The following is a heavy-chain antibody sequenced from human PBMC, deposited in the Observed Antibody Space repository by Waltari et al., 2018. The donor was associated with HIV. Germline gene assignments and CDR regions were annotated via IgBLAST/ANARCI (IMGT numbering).Heavy chain of an antibody. D-gene: IGHD3-22*01. Sequence: QVYLVQSGPEVKRPGASVKIPCKAYGYPFINFDVTWVGQAAGQGPEWLGWMNPNSGNTASPYIFEERVTMTTDVSTATAYMEMSGLTPEDTAIYYCARNSSAKGNRYFYYGLDVWGQGTPVTV. CDR3: ARNSSAKGNRYFYYGLDV. V-gene: IGHV1-8*02. CDR2: MNPNSGNT. CDR1: GYPFINFD. J-gene: IGHJ6*02.